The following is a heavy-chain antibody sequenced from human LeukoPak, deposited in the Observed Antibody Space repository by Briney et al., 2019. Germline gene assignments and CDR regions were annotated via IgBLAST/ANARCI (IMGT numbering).Heavy chain of an antibody. D-gene: IGHD5-24*01. J-gene: IGHJ6*02. Sequence: SVKVSCKASGGTFSSYAISWVRQAPGQGLELMGRIIPIFGIANYAQKFQGRVTIIADKSTSTAYMELSSLRSEDTAVYYCARGEMATIRDYYYYGMDVWGQGTTVTVSS. V-gene: IGHV1-69*04. CDR3: ARGEMATIRDYYYYGMDV. CDR2: IIPIFGIA. CDR1: GGTFSSYA.